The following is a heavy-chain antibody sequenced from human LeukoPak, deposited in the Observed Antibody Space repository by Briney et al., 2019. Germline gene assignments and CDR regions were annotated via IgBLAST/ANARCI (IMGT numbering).Heavy chain of an antibody. CDR2: ITPNADRT. J-gene: IGHJ1*01. D-gene: IGHD3-22*01. CDR1: GFAFGSYG. Sequence: GGSLRLSCAASGFAFGSYGMSWVRQAPGKGLEWVSFITPNADRTSYADSVEGRFTISRDNPRNTLYMQMNSLRDEDTAVYYCAIMHGYYDGSGYWVQWGQGTLVTVSS. CDR3: AIMHGYYDGSGYWVQ. V-gene: IGHV3-23*01.